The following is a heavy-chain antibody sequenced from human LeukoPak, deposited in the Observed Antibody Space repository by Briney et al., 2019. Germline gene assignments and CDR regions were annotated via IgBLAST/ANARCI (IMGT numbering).Heavy chain of an antibody. CDR3: AKNRYSGSYGYGAFDI. Sequence: GRSLRLSCAASGFTFSSYGMHWVRQAPGKGLEWVAVISYDGSNKYYADSVKGRFTISRDNSKNTLYLQMNSLRAEDTAVYYCAKNRYSGSYGYGAFDIWGQGTMVTVSS. J-gene: IGHJ3*02. V-gene: IGHV3-30*18. CDR1: GFTFSSYG. CDR2: ISYDGSNK. D-gene: IGHD1-26*01.